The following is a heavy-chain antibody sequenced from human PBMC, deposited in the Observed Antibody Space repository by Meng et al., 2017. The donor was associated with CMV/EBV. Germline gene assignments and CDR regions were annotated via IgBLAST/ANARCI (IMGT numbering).Heavy chain of an antibody. Sequence: ASVKVSCKASGYTFTSYGISWVRQAPGQGLEWMGWISAYNGNTNYAQKLQGRVTMTTDTSTSTAYMELRSLRSDDTAVYYCARDLDSKEQLVYFDYWGQGTLVTVSS. CDR1: GYTFTSYG. CDR2: ISAYNGNT. D-gene: IGHD6-6*01. J-gene: IGHJ4*02. CDR3: ARDLDSKEQLVYFDY. V-gene: IGHV1-18*01.